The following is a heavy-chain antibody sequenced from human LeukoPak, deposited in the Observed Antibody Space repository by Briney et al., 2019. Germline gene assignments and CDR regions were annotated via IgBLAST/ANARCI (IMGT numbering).Heavy chain of an antibody. V-gene: IGHV5-10-1*01. Sequence: GESLKISCKGSGYSFTSYWISWVRQMPGKGLEWVGRIDPSDSYTNYSPSFQGHVTISADKSISTAYLQWSSLKASDTAMYYCARHVPAYYDRNYYGMDVWGKGTTVTVSS. J-gene: IGHJ6*04. CDR2: IDPSDSYT. CDR1: GYSFTSYW. D-gene: IGHD3-3*01. CDR3: ARHVPAYYDRNYYGMDV.